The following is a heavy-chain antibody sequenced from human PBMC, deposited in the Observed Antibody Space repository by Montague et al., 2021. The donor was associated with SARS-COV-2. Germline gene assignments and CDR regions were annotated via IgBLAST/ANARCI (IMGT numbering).Heavy chain of an antibody. D-gene: IGHD3-16*01. CDR2: ISGSGSKT. CDR3: SSGDFFDY. CDR1: GFIFSDYY. V-gene: IGHV3-11*01. J-gene: IGHJ4*02. Sequence: SLRLSCAASGFIFSDYYMTWIRQAPGKGLEWVSHISGSGSKTYYADSVKGRFTISRDNAKNSLLLQMNSLRVEDTAVYYCSSGDFFDYWGQGTLVTVSS.